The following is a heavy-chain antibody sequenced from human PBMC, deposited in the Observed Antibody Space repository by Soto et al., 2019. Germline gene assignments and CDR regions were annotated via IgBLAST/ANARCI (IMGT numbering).Heavy chain of an antibody. J-gene: IGHJ4*02. Sequence: QVQLVESGGGVVQPGRSLRLSCAASGFTFSSYAMHWVRQAPGKGLEWVAVISYDGSNKYYADSVKGRFTISRDNYKNPLYLQMNSLRAEDTAVYYCARVPSSSGRAHFDYWGQGTLVTVSS. V-gene: IGHV3-30-3*01. CDR2: ISYDGSNK. CDR1: GFTFSSYA. CDR3: ARVPSSSGRAHFDY. D-gene: IGHD2-15*01.